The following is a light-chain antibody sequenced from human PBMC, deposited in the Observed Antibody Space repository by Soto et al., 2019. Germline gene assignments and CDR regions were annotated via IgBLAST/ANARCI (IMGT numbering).Light chain of an antibody. J-gene: IGLJ2*01. Sequence: QSALTQPASVSESPGQSISISCGGGRNDIGTYNLVSWYQQHPGKAPKLIIYEGNKRPSGVSNRFSGSRSGNTASLTISGLQAEDEADYYCCSYTDGSSVLVGGGTKLTVL. V-gene: IGLV2-23*01. CDR2: EGN. CDR3: CSYTDGSSVL. CDR1: RNDIGTYNL.